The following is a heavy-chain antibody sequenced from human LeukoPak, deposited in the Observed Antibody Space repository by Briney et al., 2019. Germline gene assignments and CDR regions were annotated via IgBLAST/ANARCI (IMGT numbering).Heavy chain of an antibody. CDR3: AKDLEYCSSTSCYDYYYGMDV. Sequence: GGSLRLSCAASGFTFSSYGMPWARQAPGRGLEWVAFIRYDGSNKYYADSVKGRFTISRDNSKNTLYLQMNSLRAEDTAVYYCAKDLEYCSSTSCYDYYYGMDVRGQGTTVTVSS. J-gene: IGHJ6*02. V-gene: IGHV3-30*02. D-gene: IGHD2-2*01. CDR2: IRYDGSNK. CDR1: GFTFSSYG.